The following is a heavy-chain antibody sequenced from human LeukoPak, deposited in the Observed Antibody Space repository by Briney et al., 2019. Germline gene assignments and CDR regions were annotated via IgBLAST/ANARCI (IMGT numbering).Heavy chain of an antibody. CDR1: GDSVSSNSAA. J-gene: IGHJ3*02. CDR2: TYYRSNWHN. V-gene: IGHV6-1*01. CDR3: ARGSGFDM. Sequence: SQTLSLTFAISGDSVSSNSAAWNWIRQSPSRGLEWLGRTYYRSNWHNDYAVSVKSRITINSDASKNQFSLQLNSVTPEDTAVYYCARGSGFDMWGQGTMVTVSS.